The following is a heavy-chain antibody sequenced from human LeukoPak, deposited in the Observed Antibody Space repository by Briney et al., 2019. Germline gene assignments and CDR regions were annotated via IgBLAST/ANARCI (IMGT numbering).Heavy chain of an antibody. CDR1: GYTFTSYG. J-gene: IGHJ3*02. CDR2: ISAYNGNT. Sequence: ASVKVSCKASGYTFTSYGISWVRQAPGQGLEWMGWISAYNGNTNYAQKLQGRVTMTTDTPTSTAYMELRSLRSDDTAVYYCARDEDPDRFGELFGDAFDIWGQGTMVTVSS. D-gene: IGHD3-10*01. CDR3: ARDEDPDRFGELFGDAFDI. V-gene: IGHV1-18*01.